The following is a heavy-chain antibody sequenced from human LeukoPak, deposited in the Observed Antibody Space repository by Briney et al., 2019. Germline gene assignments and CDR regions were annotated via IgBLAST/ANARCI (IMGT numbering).Heavy chain of an antibody. CDR1: GFTVSSNY. CDR3: ARDTGMYYDFWSGYYPYYYYYMDV. D-gene: IGHD3-3*01. V-gene: IGHV3-53*01. CDR2: IYSGGST. J-gene: IGHJ6*03. Sequence: PWGSLRLSCAASGFTVSSNYMSWVCQAPGKGLEWVSVIYSGGSTYYADSVKGRFTISRDNSKNTLYLQMNSLRAEDTAVYYCARDTGMYYDFWSGYYPYYYYYMDVWGKGTTVTVSS.